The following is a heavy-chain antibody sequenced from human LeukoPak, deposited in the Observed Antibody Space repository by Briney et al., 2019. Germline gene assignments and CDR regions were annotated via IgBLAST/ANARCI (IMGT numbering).Heavy chain of an antibody. CDR3: ARHFPGGVRGVIITYYYFDY. Sequence: PSETLSLTCAVYGGSFSGYYWGWIRQPPGKGLEWIGSIYYSGSTYYNPSLKSRVTISVDTSKNQFSLKLSSVTAADTAVYYCARHFPGGVRGVIITYYYFDYWGQGTLVTVSS. J-gene: IGHJ4*02. V-gene: IGHV4-39*01. D-gene: IGHD3-10*01. CDR2: IYYSGST. CDR1: GGSFSGYY.